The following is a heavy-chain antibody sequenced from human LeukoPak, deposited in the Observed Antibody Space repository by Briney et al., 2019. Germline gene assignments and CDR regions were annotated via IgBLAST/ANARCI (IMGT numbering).Heavy chain of an antibody. V-gene: IGHV3-9*01. J-gene: IGHJ4*02. Sequence: GGSLRLSCAASGFTFDDYAMHWVRQAPGKGLEWDSGISWNSGSIGYADSVKGRFTISRDNAKNSLHLQMNSLRAEDTALYYCAKSDYREVYDSSGFSYWGQGTLVTVSS. D-gene: IGHD3-22*01. CDR1: GFTFDDYA. CDR3: AKSDYREVYDSSGFSY. CDR2: ISWNSGSI.